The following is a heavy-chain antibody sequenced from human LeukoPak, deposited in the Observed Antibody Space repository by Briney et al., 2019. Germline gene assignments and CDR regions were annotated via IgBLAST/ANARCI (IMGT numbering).Heavy chain of an antibody. Sequence: SETLSLTCTVSGGSISSYYWSWVRQPPGKGLEWIGYIYYSGSTNYNPSLKSRVTISVDTSKNQFSLKLSSVTAADTAVYYCARSLYSSGWYFDYWGQGTLVTVSS. J-gene: IGHJ4*02. D-gene: IGHD6-19*01. CDR2: IYYSGST. CDR3: ARSLYSSGWYFDY. V-gene: IGHV4-59*08. CDR1: GGSISSYY.